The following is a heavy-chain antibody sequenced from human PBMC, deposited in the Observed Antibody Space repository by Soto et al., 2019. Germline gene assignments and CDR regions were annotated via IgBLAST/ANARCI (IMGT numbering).Heavy chain of an antibody. CDR3: AKFSNGYDYTAFDI. CDR2: IIPIFGTA. D-gene: IGHD5-12*01. Sequence: ASVKVSCKDSGGSFSGYAISWVRQAPGQGLKWMGGIIPIFGTANYAQKFQGRVTITADESTSTAYMELSSLRSEDTAVYYCAKFSNGYDYTAFDIWGQGTMVTVSS. V-gene: IGHV1-69*13. CDR1: GGSFSGYA. J-gene: IGHJ3*02.